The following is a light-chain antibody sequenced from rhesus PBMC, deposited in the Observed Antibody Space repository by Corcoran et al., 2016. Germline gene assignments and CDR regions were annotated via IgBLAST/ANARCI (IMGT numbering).Light chain of an antibody. V-gene: IGKV1-69*01. J-gene: IGKJ2*01. CDR2: RAS. CDR3: QQHDNSPYS. Sequence: DIQMTQSPSSLSASVGDRVTITCRASQGISNWLAWYQQKPGKAPKLRIYRASNLETRVPSRFSGSGSGTDFTLTISSLQHEDIATYYCQQHDNSPYSFGQGTKVEIK. CDR1: QGISNW.